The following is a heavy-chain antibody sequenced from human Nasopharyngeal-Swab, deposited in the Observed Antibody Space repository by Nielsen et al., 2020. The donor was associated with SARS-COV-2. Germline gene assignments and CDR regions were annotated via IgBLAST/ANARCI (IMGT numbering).Heavy chain of an antibody. CDR2: ISTRGTDI. V-gene: IGHV3-21*01. J-gene: IGHJ6*02. CDR3: ARVGYGMDV. CDR1: GFTFSSYS. Sequence: GESLKISCAASGFTFSSYSMKWVRQAPGKGLEWISAISTRGTDIYYADSVKGRFTISRDNARRSLFLQMTSLRAEDTAVYYCARVGYGMDVWGQGTTVTVSS.